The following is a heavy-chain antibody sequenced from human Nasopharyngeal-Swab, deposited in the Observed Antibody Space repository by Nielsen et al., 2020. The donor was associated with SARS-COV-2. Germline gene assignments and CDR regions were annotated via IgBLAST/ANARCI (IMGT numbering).Heavy chain of an antibody. CDR1: GGSISSYY. Sequence: SETLSLTCTLSGGSISSYYWSWIRQPAGKGLEWIGRIYTSGSTNYNPSLKSRVTISVDTSKNQFSLKLSSVTAADTAVYYCARDWMIAVAGYYYYYGMDVWGQGTTVTVSS. V-gene: IGHV4-4*07. CDR3: ARDWMIAVAGYYYYYGMDV. CDR2: IYTSGST. D-gene: IGHD6-19*01. J-gene: IGHJ6*02.